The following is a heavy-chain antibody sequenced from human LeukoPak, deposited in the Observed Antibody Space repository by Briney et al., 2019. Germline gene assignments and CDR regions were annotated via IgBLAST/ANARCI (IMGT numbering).Heavy chain of an antibody. CDR2: VYPSDSDT. D-gene: IGHD1-26*01. J-gene: IGHJ4*02. Sequence: GESLKISCKGSGYSFTSYWIGWVRQMPGKGLEWMGIVYPSDSDTKYSPSLQGQVTISADKSISTAYLQWSSLKASDTAMYYCARWVAVGATGIDYWGQGTLVTVSS. CDR3: ARWVAVGATGIDY. V-gene: IGHV5-51*01. CDR1: GYSFTSYW.